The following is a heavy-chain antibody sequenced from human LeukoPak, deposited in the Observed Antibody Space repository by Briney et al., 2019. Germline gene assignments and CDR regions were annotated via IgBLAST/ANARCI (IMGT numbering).Heavy chain of an antibody. CDR2: ISSSGSYI. CDR1: GFTFSSYS. CDR3: ARDYFQTIVGATGY. J-gene: IGHJ4*02. Sequence: GGSLRLSCAASGFTFSSYSMNWVRQAPGKGLEWVSSISSSGSYIYYAVSVKGRFTISRDNAKNSLYLQVNSLRAEDTAVYYCARDYFQTIVGATGYWGQGTLVTVSS. D-gene: IGHD1-26*01. V-gene: IGHV3-21*01.